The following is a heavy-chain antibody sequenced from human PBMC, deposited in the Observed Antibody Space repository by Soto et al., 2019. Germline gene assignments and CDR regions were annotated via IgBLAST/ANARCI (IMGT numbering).Heavy chain of an antibody. V-gene: IGHV1-8*01. D-gene: IGHD2-15*01. CDR1: GYTFTSYD. J-gene: IGHJ4*02. Sequence: ASVKVSCKASGYTFTSYDINWVRQATGQGLEWMGWMNPNSGNTGYAQKFQGRVTMTRNTSISTAYMELSSLRSEDTAVYYCASPDCSGGSCYNALDYWGQGTLVTVSS. CDR3: ASPDCSGGSCYNALDY. CDR2: MNPNSGNT.